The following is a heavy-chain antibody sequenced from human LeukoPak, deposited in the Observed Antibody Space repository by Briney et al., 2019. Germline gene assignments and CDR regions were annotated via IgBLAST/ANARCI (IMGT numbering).Heavy chain of an antibody. D-gene: IGHD3-10*01. CDR2: IIPIFGTA. J-gene: IGHJ4*02. Sequence: GASVKVFCKASGGTFSSYAISWVRQAPGQGLEWMGGIIPIFGTANYAQKFQGRVTITTDESTSTAYMELSSLRSEDTAVYYCARSTLSSVRGYFDYWGQGTLVTVSS. V-gene: IGHV1-69*05. CDR3: ARSTLSSVRGYFDY. CDR1: GGTFSSYA.